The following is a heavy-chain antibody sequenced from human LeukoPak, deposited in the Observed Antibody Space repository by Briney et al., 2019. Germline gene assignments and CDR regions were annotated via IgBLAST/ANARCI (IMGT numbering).Heavy chain of an antibody. Sequence: SETLSLTCAVSGGSISSGGYSWSWIRQPPGKGLEWIGYIYHSGSIYYNPSLKSRVTISVDRSKNQFSLKLSSVTAADTAVYYCAGMVRGVISMAFDYWGQGTLVTVSS. D-gene: IGHD3-10*01. CDR3: AGMVRGVISMAFDY. CDR1: GGSISSGGYS. V-gene: IGHV4-30-2*01. J-gene: IGHJ4*02. CDR2: IYHSGSI.